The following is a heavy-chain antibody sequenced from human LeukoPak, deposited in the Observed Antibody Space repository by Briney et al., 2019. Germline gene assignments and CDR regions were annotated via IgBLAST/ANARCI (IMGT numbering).Heavy chain of an antibody. CDR1: GGSISSYY. V-gene: IGHV4-59*01. D-gene: IGHD3-22*01. CDR2: IYYSGST. Sequence: SETLSLTCTVSGGSISSYYWSWIRQPPGKGLEWIGYIYYSGSTNYNPSLKSRVTISVDTSKNQFSLKLSSVTAADTAVYYCAKDYDSSGYYWYYFDYWGQGTLVTVSS. J-gene: IGHJ4*02. CDR3: AKDYDSSGYYWYYFDY.